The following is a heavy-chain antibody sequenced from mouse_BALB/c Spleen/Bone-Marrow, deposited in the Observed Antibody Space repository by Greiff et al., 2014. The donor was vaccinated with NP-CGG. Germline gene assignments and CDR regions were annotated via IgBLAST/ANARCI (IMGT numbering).Heavy chain of an antibody. D-gene: IGHD1-1*01. V-gene: IGHV3-6*02. CDR1: GYSITSGYY. CDR2: ISYDGSN. Sequence: EVKLMESGPGLVKPSQSLSLTCSVTGYSITSGYYWNWIRQFPGNKLEWMGYISYDGSNNYNPSLKNRISITRDTSKIQFFLKLNSVTTEDTATYYCASYFYYAMDYWGQGTSVTVSS. J-gene: IGHJ4*01. CDR3: ASYFYYAMDY.